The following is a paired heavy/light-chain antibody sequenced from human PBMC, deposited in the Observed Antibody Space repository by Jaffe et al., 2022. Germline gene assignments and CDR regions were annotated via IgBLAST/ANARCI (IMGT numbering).Heavy chain of an antibody. D-gene: IGHD3-3*01. CDR1: GFTFSSYG. J-gene: IGHJ4*02. CDR3: AKDPHVLRFLEWLLLSYFDY. CDR2: IRYDGSNK. Sequence: QVQLVESGGGVVQPGGSLRLSCAASGFTFSSYGMHWVRQAPGKGLEWVAFIRYDGSNKYYADSVKGRFTISRDNSKNTLYLQMNSLRAEDTAVYYCAKDPHVLRFLEWLLLSYFDYWGQGTLVTVSS. V-gene: IGHV3-30*02.
Light chain of an antibody. Sequence: QSVLTQPPSVSGAPGQRVTISCTGSSSNIGAGYDVHWYQQLPGTAPKLLIYGNSNRPSGVPDRFSGSKSGTSASLAITGLQAEDEADYYCQSYDSSLNVVFGGGTKLTVL. CDR3: QSYDSSLNVV. CDR2: GNS. CDR1: SSNIGAGYD. V-gene: IGLV1-40*01. J-gene: IGLJ2*01.